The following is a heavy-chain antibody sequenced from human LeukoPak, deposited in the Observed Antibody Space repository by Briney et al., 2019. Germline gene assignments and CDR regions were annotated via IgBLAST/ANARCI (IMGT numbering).Heavy chain of an antibody. CDR2: INPSGGST. CDR3: ARAYGDIPPYWYFDL. V-gene: IGHV1-46*03. J-gene: IGHJ2*01. Sequence: ASVKVSCKASGYTFTTYYMHWVRQAPGQGLEWMGIINPSGGSTSYAQKFQGRVTMTRDTSTSTVYMELRSLRSEDTAVYYCARAYGDIPPYWYFDLWGRGTLGTVSS. D-gene: IGHD4-17*01. CDR1: GYTFTTYY.